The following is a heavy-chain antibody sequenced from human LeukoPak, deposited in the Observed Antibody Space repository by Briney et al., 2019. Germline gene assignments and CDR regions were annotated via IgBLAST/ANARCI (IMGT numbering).Heavy chain of an antibody. CDR1: GGSISSGGYY. J-gene: IGHJ6*02. CDR2: IYYTGST. Sequence: PSETLSLTCTVSGGSISSGGYYWSWIRQHPGKGLEWIGYIYYTGSTYYNPSLKSRVTISVDTSKNQFSLKLSSVTAADTAVYYCARGTIGYMVRGVKYYYYGMDVWGQGTTVTVSS. V-gene: IGHV4-31*03. D-gene: IGHD3-10*01. CDR3: ARGTIGYMVRGVKYYYYGMDV.